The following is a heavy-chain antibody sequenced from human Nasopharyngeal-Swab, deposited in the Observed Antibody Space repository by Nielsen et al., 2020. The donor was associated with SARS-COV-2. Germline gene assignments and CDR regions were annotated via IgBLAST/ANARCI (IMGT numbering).Heavy chain of an antibody. CDR3: ARGAGMDV. Sequence: VRQAPGKGLEWVSGINSGAGGTTYYADSVKGRFTVSRDNSKNMFYVQMNSLRAEDTAVYYCARGAGMDVWGQGTTVTASS. J-gene: IGHJ6*02. V-gene: IGHV3-23*01. CDR2: INSGAGGTT.